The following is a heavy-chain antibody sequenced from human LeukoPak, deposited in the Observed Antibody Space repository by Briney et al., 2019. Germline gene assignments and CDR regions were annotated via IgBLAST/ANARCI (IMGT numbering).Heavy chain of an antibody. CDR2: ISSNGGST. Sequence: GGSLRLSCSVSGFSFSSYAMHWVRQAPGKGLEYVSSISSNGGSTYYLGSVKGRFTISRDNAKNSLYLQMNSLRAEDTAVYYCASGSGSYYPNWFDPWGQGTLVTVSS. J-gene: IGHJ5*02. D-gene: IGHD3-10*01. CDR3: ASGSGSYYPNWFDP. CDR1: GFSFSSYA. V-gene: IGHV3-64*04.